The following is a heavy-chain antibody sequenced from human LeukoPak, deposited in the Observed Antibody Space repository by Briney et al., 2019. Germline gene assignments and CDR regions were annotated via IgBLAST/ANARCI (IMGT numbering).Heavy chain of an antibody. Sequence: KPGGSLRLSCAASGFTFSDYYMNWIRQAPGKGLEWVSYISTSGTTMSYADSVKGRFTISRDSAKNSLYLQMNSLRAEDTAVYYCARRTTGTTDFDYWGQGTLVTVSS. J-gene: IGHJ4*02. D-gene: IGHD1-1*01. CDR3: ARRTTGTTDFDY. V-gene: IGHV3-11*01. CDR1: GFTFSDYY. CDR2: ISTSGTTM.